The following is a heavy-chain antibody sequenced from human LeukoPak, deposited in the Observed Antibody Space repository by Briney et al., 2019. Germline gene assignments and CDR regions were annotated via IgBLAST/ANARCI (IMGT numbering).Heavy chain of an antibody. CDR3: AGGGKRVYRSGDHVNWFDP. CDR2: IYSSGST. CDR1: GGSISKYY. J-gene: IGHJ5*02. Sequence: WETLSLTCNVSGGSISKYYWSWIRQPPGKGLEWIGFIYSSGSTDYNPSLKSRVTISVDTSKNQFSLQLNSVTAADTAVYLCAGGGKRVYRSGDHVNWFDPWGQGNPGHRLL. D-gene: IGHD3-10*01. V-gene: IGHV4-59*01.